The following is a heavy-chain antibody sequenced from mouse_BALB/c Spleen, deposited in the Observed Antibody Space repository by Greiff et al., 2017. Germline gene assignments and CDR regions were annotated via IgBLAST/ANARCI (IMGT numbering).Heavy chain of an antibody. CDR3: ARESFYDGSFAY. Sequence: EVKLQESGPGLVKPSQSLSLTCSVTGYSITSGYYWHWIRQFPGNKLEWMGYISYDGSNNYNPSLKNRISITRDTSKNQFFLKLNSVTTEDTATYYCARESFYDGSFAYWGQGTLVTVSA. CDR1: GYSITSGYY. D-gene: IGHD2-3*01. V-gene: IGHV3-6*02. CDR2: ISYDGSN. J-gene: IGHJ3*01.